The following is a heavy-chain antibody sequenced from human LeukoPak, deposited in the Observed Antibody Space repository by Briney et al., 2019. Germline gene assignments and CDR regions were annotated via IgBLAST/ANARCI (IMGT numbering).Heavy chain of an antibody. Sequence: ASVKVSCKASGYTFTSYGISWVRQAPGQGLEWMGWISAYNGNTNYAQKLQGRVTMTTDTSTSTAYMELRSLRSDDTAVYYCARDVMDCGGDCYSYFDYWGQGTLVTVSS. CDR3: ARDVMDCGGDCYSYFDY. V-gene: IGHV1-18*01. D-gene: IGHD2-21*02. J-gene: IGHJ4*02. CDR2: ISAYNGNT. CDR1: GYTFTSYG.